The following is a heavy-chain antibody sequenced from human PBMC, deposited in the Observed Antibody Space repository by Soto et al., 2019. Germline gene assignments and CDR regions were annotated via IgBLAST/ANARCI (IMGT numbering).Heavy chain of an antibody. Sequence: EVQLVESGGGLVQPGRSLRLSCAASGFTFDDYAMHWVRQAPGKGLEWVSGISLNSGSIGYADSVKGRFTISRDNAKNSLYLQMNSLRAEDTALYYCAKNSLEDAFDIWGQGTMVTVSS. CDR1: GFTFDDYA. V-gene: IGHV3-9*01. CDR2: ISLNSGSI. J-gene: IGHJ3*02. CDR3: AKNSLEDAFDI.